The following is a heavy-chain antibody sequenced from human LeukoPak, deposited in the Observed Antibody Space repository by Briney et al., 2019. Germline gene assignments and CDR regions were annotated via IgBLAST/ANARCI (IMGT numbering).Heavy chain of an antibody. D-gene: IGHD3-10*01. CDR1: GFTFSNYW. CDR3: AGRSGSFDC. Sequence: GGSLRLSCVASGFTFSNYWMSWVRQAPGKGLEWVANIKQDGSKRNYVDSVKGRFTISRDDAKNSLYLQMNSLRAEDTAVYYCAGRSGSFDCWGQGTLVTVSA. J-gene: IGHJ4*02. V-gene: IGHV3-7*01. CDR2: IKQDGSKR.